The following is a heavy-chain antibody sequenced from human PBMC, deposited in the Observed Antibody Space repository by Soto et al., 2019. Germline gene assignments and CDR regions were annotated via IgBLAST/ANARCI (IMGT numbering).Heavy chain of an antibody. Sequence: GGSLRLSCAASGFTVSSNYMSWVRQAPGKGLEWVSVIYSGGSTYYADSVKGRFTISRGNSKNTLYLQMNSLRAEDTAVYYCARLATEYSSSYLDYWGQGTLVTVSS. D-gene: IGHD6-13*01. V-gene: IGHV3-53*01. CDR3: ARLATEYSSSYLDY. CDR2: IYSGGST. CDR1: GFTVSSNY. J-gene: IGHJ4*02.